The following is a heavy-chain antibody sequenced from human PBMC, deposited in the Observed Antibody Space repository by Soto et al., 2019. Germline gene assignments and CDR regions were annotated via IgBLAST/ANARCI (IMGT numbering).Heavy chain of an antibody. J-gene: IGHJ4*02. D-gene: IGHD3-10*01. CDR2: INPKSGGT. V-gene: IGHV1-2*02. Sequence: ASVKVSCKXSGYTFTANYLHWVRQAPGQGLEWMGWINPKSGGTDFAQKFQGRVIMTRDTAISTAYMELRGLRSDDTAVYYCARAYSGSGSPKFWGQGTLVTVSS. CDR3: ARAYSGSGSPKF. CDR1: GYTFTANY.